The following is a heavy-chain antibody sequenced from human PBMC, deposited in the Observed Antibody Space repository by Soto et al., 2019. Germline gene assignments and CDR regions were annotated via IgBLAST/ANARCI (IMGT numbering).Heavy chain of an antibody. CDR1: GGSINSGDYY. D-gene: IGHD3-10*01. CDR3: ARALRGGSYGMDV. CDR2: IFYSGST. Sequence: QVQLQESGPGLVKPSQTLSLTCTVSGGSINSGDYYWSWIRQHPGKGLEWIGYIFYSGSTYYNPSLEGRVTISVDTSKNQFSLKLSSVTAADTAVYYCARALRGGSYGMDVWGQGTTVTVSS. V-gene: IGHV4-31*03. J-gene: IGHJ6*02.